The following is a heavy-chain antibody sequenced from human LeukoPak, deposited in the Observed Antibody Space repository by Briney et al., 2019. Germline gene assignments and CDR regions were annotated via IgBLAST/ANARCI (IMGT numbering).Heavy chain of an antibody. CDR2: ISYDGSNK. Sequence: QPGGSLRLSCAASGFTFSSYGMHWVRQAPGKGLEWVAVISYDGSNKYYADSVKGRFTISRDNSKNTLYLQMNSLRAEDTAVYYCAHLGGIFMVRGVIMGKDRDAFDIWGQGTMVTVSS. J-gene: IGHJ3*02. CDR1: GFTFSSYG. CDR3: AHLGGIFMVRGVIMGKDRDAFDI. V-gene: IGHV3-30*03. D-gene: IGHD3-10*01.